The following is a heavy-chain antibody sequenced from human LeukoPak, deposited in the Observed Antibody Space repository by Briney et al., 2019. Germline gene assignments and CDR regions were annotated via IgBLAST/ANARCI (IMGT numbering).Heavy chain of an antibody. CDR1: GGSISSYY. D-gene: IGHD3-3*01. J-gene: IGHJ3*02. Sequence: SETLSLTCTLSGGSISSYYWSWIRQPAGKGLEWIGRIYTSGSTNYNPSLKSRVTMSVDTSKNQFSLKLSSVTAADTAVYYCARDQLSITIFGVVTDDAFDIWGQGTMVTVS. CDR3: ARDQLSITIFGVVTDDAFDI. CDR2: IYTSGST. V-gene: IGHV4-4*07.